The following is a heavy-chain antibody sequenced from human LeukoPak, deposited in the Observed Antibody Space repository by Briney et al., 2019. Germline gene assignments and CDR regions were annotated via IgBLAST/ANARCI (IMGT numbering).Heavy chain of an antibody. CDR3: ARHGIYYGLGSSYGLPDWFDP. CDR2: INHSGST. V-gene: IGHV4-34*01. Sequence: ASETLSLTCAVYGGSFSNYYWTWIRQPPGKGLEWIGEINHSGSTNSNPSLKSRVTVSVDTSKNQFSLKLSSVTAADTAVYYCARHGIYYGLGSSYGLPDWFDPWGQGTQVTVSS. D-gene: IGHD3-10*01. CDR1: GGSFSNYY. J-gene: IGHJ5*02.